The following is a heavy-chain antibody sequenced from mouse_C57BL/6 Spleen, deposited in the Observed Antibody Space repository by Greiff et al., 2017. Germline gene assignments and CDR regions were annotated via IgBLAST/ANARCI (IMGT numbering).Heavy chain of an antibody. J-gene: IGHJ2*01. V-gene: IGHV1-18*01. CDR1: GYTFTDYN. CDR2: INPNNGGT. Sequence: VQLQQSGPELVKPGASVKIPCKASGYTFTDYNMDWVKQSPGKSLEWIGDINPNNGGTIYNQKFKGKATLTVDKSSSTAYMELRSLTSEDTAVYYCARGDDGSSYGCFFDYWGQGTTLTVSS. D-gene: IGHD1-1*01. CDR3: ARGDDGSSYGCFFDY.